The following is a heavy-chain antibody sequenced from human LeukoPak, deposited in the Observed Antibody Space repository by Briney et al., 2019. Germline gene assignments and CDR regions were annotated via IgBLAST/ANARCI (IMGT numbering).Heavy chain of an antibody. CDR2: TYYRSKLYN. Sequence: SQTLSLTCALSGDSVSSNSAAWGWIRQSPSRGLEWLGTTYYRSKLYNDYAVSVKSRITINPDTSKNQFSLQLNSVTPEDTAVYYCAGDPRTPAFDFWGQGTLVTVSS. CDR1: GDSVSSNSAA. D-gene: IGHD1-14*01. V-gene: IGHV6-1*01. J-gene: IGHJ4*02. CDR3: AGDPRTPAFDF.